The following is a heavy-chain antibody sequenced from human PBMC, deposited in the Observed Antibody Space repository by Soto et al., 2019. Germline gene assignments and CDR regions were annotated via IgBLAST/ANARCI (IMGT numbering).Heavy chain of an antibody. CDR1: GYTFTVYY. CDR3: ARGRGPSSPFFYYYYGMDV. D-gene: IGHD6-6*01. CDR2: INPNSGGT. J-gene: IGHJ6*02. V-gene: IGHV1-2*04. Sequence: ASVKVSCKASGYTFTVYYMHCVRQSPLQWLDWMGWINPNSGGTNYAQKFQGWVTMTRDTSISTAYMELSRLRSDDTAVYYCARGRGPSSPFFYYYYGMDVWGQGTTVTVSS.